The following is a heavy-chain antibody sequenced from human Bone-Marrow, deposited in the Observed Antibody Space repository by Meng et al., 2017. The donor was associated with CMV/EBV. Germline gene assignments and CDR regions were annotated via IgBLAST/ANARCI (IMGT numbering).Heavy chain of an antibody. V-gene: IGHV3-74*01. J-gene: IGHJ4*02. D-gene: IGHD4-23*01. Sequence: GESLKISCAASGFTFSTYWMHWVRQAPVKGLVWVSRINNDGSRTNYADSVKGRFTSSRDNAKNTLYLQMSSLRADDTAVYYCTREFPWQLDRTKHRDYWGQGTPVTVSS. CDR3: TREFPWQLDRTKHRDY. CDR2: INNDGSRT. CDR1: GFTFSTYW.